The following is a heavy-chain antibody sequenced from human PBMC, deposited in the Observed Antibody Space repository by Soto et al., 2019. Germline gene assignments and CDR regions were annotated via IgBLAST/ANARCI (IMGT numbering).Heavy chain of an antibody. J-gene: IGHJ4*02. D-gene: IGHD1-26*01. CDR2: IYHSGST. Sequence: SETLSLTCAVSGGSISSGGYSWSWIRQPPGKGLEWIGYIYHSGSTYYNPSLKSRVTISVDRPKNQFSLKLSSVTAADTAVYYCARDSGSSLDYWGQGTLVTVSS. V-gene: IGHV4-30-2*01. CDR1: GGSISSGGYS. CDR3: ARDSGSSLDY.